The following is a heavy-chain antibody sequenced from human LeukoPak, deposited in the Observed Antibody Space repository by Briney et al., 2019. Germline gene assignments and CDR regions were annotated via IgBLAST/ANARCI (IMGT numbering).Heavy chain of an antibody. V-gene: IGHV5-51*01. CDR1: GYRFTNYC. CDR3: ASSQGYYFDY. Sequence: GESLKISRKGSGYRFTNYCIGWVRQMPGKGLEWMGIIYPGDSDTRYSPSFQGQVTISADKSISTAYLQWSSLKASDTAMYYCASSQGYYFDYWGQGTLVTVSS. J-gene: IGHJ4*02. CDR2: IYPGDSDT.